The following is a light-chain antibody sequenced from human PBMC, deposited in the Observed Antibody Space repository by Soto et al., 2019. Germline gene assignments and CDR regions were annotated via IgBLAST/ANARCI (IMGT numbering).Light chain of an antibody. V-gene: IGLV4-69*01. CDR3: QTWGTGIRV. J-gene: IGLJ1*01. Sequence: QPVLIQSPSASASLGASVKLTCTLSSGHSNYAIAWHQQQPEKGPRYLMKVNSDGSHRKGDGIPDRFSGSSSGAQRYLTISSLQSEDEADYYCQTWGTGIRVFGTGTKVTVL. CDR2: VNSDGSH. CDR1: SGHSNYA.